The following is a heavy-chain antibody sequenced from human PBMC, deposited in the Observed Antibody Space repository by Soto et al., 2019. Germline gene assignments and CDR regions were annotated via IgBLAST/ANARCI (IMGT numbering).Heavy chain of an antibody. CDR2: TYHSGST. CDR1: GDTISTGGYT. V-gene: IGHV4-30-2*01. J-gene: IGHJ6*02. Sequence: PSETLSLTCDVSGDTISTGGYTWAWIRQPPGKALEWIGHTYHSGSTNYNTSLKSRVTISVDKSKNQFSLKVTSVTAADTAVYYCARVSGSYYYGMDVWGQGTTVTVS. CDR3: ARVSGSYYYGMDV.